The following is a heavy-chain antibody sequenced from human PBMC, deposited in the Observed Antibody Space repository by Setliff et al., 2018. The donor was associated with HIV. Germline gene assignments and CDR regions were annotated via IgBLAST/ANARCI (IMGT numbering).Heavy chain of an antibody. Sequence: PGGSLRLSCAASGFTFSTYWMSWVRQAPGKGLEWVANIKQDGSEKYYTDSVKGRFTISRDNSKNTLYLQMNRLRAEDTAVYYCARVFGPFDYWGQGTLVTVSS. CDR3: ARVFGPFDY. CDR2: IKQDGSEK. V-gene: IGHV3-7*03. D-gene: IGHD3-10*02. J-gene: IGHJ4*02. CDR1: GFTFSTYW.